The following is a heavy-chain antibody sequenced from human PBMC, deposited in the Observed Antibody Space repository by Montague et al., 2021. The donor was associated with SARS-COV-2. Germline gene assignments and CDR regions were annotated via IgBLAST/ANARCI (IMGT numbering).Heavy chain of an antibody. CDR3: ARLYIQKTLVGASRRRWFDP. CDR2: ISYTGST. J-gene: IGHJ5*02. D-gene: IGHD1-26*01. Sequence: SETLSLTCSVSGDSMSGSNSYWGWIRQPPGKGLESIGSISYTGSTSYNASLKSRVTMSVDTSKNEFSLRLSSVTASDTAVYYCARLYIQKTLVGASRRRWFDPWGQGPLVTVSS. V-gene: IGHV4-39*01. CDR1: GDSMSGSNSY.